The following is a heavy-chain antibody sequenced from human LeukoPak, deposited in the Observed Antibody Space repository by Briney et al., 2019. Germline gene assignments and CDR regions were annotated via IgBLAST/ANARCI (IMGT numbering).Heavy chain of an antibody. Sequence: SETLSLTCTVSGGSISSYYWSWIRQPPGKGLEWIGYIYYSGSTNYNPSLKSRVTISVDTSKNQFSLKLSSVTAADTAVYYCARVRNSSGYYYTEQLDYWGQGTLVTVSS. V-gene: IGHV4-59*01. CDR2: IYYSGST. CDR3: ARVRNSSGYYYTEQLDY. J-gene: IGHJ4*02. D-gene: IGHD3-22*01. CDR1: GGSISSYY.